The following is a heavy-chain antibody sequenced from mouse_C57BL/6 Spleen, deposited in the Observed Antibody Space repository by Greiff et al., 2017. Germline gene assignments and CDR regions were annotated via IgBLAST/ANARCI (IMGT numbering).Heavy chain of an antibody. CDR2: IDPSDSET. V-gene: IGHV1-52*01. CDR3: ARRGAWDVYYYAMDY. J-gene: IGHJ4*01. Sequence: QVQLKQPGAELVRPGSSVKLSCKASGYTFTSYWMHWVKQRPIQGLEWIGNIDPSDSETHYNQKFKDKATLTVDKSSSTAYMQLSSLTSEDSAVYYWARRGAWDVYYYAMDYWGQGTSVTVSS. CDR1: GYTFTSYW. D-gene: IGHD4-1*01.